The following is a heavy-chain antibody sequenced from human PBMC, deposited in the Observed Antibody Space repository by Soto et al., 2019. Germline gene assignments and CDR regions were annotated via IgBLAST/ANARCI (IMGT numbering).Heavy chain of an antibody. CDR2: IKQDGTEK. Sequence: PGGSLGLSCAASGFTFSRYWMNWVRQAPGKGLEWVANIKQDGTEKNYVDSVKGRFTISRDNARKSLYLRMDSLRAEDTAVYFCARGDTPMITGMDSFDIWGQGTMVTVSS. J-gene: IGHJ3*02. D-gene: IGHD5-18*01. V-gene: IGHV3-7*01. CDR3: ARGDTPMITGMDSFDI. CDR1: GFTFSRYW.